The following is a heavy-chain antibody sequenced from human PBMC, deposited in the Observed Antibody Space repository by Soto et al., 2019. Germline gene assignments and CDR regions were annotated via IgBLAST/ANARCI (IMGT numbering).Heavy chain of an antibody. D-gene: IGHD3-10*01. CDR3: ANRNDYGSGSYFPFDH. J-gene: IGHJ4*02. CDR1: GFTFSSYG. V-gene: IGHV3-23*01. CDR2: ISGSGGST. Sequence: EVQLLESGGGLVHPGGSLRLSCAASGFTFSSYGMSCVRQAPGKGLEWVSSISGSGGSTYYADSVKGRFTISRDNSKNTLYLQMSSLRAEDTAVYYCANRNDYGSGSYFPFDHWGQGTLVTVSS.